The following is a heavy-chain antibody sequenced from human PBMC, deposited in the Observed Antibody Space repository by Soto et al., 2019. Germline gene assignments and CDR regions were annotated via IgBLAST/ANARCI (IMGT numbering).Heavy chain of an antibody. D-gene: IGHD2-15*01. V-gene: IGHV3-15*01. CDR2: IKNKGDGGTA. CDR3: ATMGLYCSGGSCYSDN. J-gene: IGHJ4*02. Sequence: EVQLVESGGGLVKPGGSLRLSCAGSGFLFPNAWMSWFRQAPGKGLEWVGHIKNKGDGGTADHAVAGKGRFAISRDDSARMVFLQMNSLKVEDTAVYYCATMGLYCSGGSCYSDNWGQGALVTVSS. CDR1: GFLFPNAW.